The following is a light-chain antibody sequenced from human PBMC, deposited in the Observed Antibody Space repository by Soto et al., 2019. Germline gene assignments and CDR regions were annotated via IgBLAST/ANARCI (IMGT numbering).Light chain of an antibody. CDR2: EVN. Sequence: QSALTQPASVSGSPGQSITIYCTGTSSDVGSHNLVSWYQQHPGKAPKLMIYEVNNRPSGVSNRFSGSKSGNTASLTISGIQAEDEADYYCSSFTTTRTYVFGTGTKLTVL. J-gene: IGLJ1*01. CDR1: SSDVGSHNL. CDR3: SSFTTTRTYV. V-gene: IGLV2-14*02.